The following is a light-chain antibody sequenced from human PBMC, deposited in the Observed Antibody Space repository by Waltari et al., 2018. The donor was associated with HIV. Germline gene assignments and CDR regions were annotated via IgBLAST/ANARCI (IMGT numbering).Light chain of an antibody. Sequence: QSALTQPRSVSGSPGQSVTISCTGTSSDVGGYNYVSWYQHHPNKRPKPLIYDVNKRPSGLPDRFSGAKSGDTATLTISGRQAEDEADYYCCSYADTYFVVFGGRTKLTVL. CDR3: CSYADTYFVV. V-gene: IGLV2-11*01. J-gene: IGLJ2*01. CDR2: DVN. CDR1: SSDVGGYNY.